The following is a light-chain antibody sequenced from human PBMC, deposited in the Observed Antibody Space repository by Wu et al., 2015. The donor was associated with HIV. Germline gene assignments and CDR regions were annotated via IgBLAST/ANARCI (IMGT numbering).Light chain of an antibody. CDR1: QKISTR. CDR2: KGS. J-gene: IGKJ1*01. Sequence: DVQLTQSPSSLSASVGDRVTITCRASQKISTRVAWYQQKPGKAPKLLIFKGSILESGVPSRFSGSESGTEFTLTISSLQPDDFATYYCQQYRAFGQGDQGGNQT. CDR3: QQYRA. V-gene: IGKV1-5*03.